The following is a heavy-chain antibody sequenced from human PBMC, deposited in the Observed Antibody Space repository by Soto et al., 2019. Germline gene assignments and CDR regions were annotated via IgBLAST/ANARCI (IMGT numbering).Heavy chain of an antibody. Sequence: PGGSLRLSCAASGFTFSDYYMSWIRQAPGKGLEWVSYISSSSSYTNYADSVKGRFTISRDNAKNSLYLQMNSLRAEDTAVYYCAGSYYDSSGYPAPPDYWGQGTLVTVSS. V-gene: IGHV3-11*03. J-gene: IGHJ4*02. D-gene: IGHD3-22*01. CDR2: ISSSSSYT. CDR1: GFTFSDYY. CDR3: AGSYYDSSGYPAPPDY.